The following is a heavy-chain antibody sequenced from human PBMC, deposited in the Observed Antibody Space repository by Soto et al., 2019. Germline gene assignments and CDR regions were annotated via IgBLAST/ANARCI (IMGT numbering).Heavy chain of an antibody. J-gene: IGHJ3*02. CDR2: IFHTGTT. CDR3: TTEAYDNSGSLAFDI. Sequence: SETLSLTCTFSGASISRYYYSLIRQPPGKGLEWIGYIFHTGTTSYNPSLKSRVTMSVDTSQSQFSLKLNSVTAADTAVYYCTTEAYDNSGSLAFDIWGQGTLVTVSS. V-gene: IGHV4-59*08. CDR1: GASISRYY. D-gene: IGHD3-22*01.